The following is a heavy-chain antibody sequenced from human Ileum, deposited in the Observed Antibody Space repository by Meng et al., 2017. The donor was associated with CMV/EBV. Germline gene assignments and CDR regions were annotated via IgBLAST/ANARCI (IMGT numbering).Heavy chain of an antibody. J-gene: IGHJ4*02. CDR2: ISAGGSDR. V-gene: IGHV3-23*01. D-gene: IGHD1-14*01. CDR1: GFTFATSD. Sequence: GESLKISCGASGFTFATSDMSWVRQAPGEGLEWVSSISAGGSDRYADSVKGRFSISRDKSKNTLNLQLNSLRVEDTAVYYCVKPPRGFSPPFYWGEGTLGTVSS. CDR3: VKPPRGFSPPFY.